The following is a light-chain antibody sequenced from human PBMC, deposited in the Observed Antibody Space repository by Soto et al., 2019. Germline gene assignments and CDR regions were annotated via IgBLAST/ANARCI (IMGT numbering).Light chain of an antibody. V-gene: IGKV1-17*01. Sequence: DIQMTQSPSSLSASVGDRVTITCRASQGIGTALGWFQQKPGKAPKRLIYAASTLQSGVPSRFSGSGSGTEFTLTISSLQPEDVATYYCLQHNNYPYTFGQGTKLEIK. CDR2: AAS. CDR3: LQHNNYPYT. CDR1: QGIGTA. J-gene: IGKJ2*01.